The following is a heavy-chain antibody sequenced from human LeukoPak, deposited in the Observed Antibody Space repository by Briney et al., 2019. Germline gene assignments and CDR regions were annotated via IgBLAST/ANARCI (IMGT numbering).Heavy chain of an antibody. CDR1: GGSISSSSYY. Sequence: SETLSLTCTVSGGSISSSSYYWGWIRQPPGKGLEWIGSIYYSGSTYYNPSLKGRVTISVDTSKIQFSLKLSSVTAADTAVYYCASGTSNWFDPWGQGTLVTVSS. J-gene: IGHJ5*02. CDR2: IYYSGST. D-gene: IGHD1-26*01. V-gene: IGHV4-39*01. CDR3: ASGTSNWFDP.